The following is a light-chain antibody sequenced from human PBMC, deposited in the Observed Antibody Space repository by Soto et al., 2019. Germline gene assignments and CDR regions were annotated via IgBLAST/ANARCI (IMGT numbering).Light chain of an antibody. CDR3: QQYNNWPRT. Sequence: ETVMTQSPATLSVSPGERDTLSCRASQSISSDLAWYQHKPGQAPRLLIYGASTTATGIPVRFSGSGSGTEFTLTISSLQSEDFAVYYCQQYNNWPRTFGQGTKVDTK. V-gene: IGKV3-15*01. CDR2: GAS. CDR1: QSISSD. J-gene: IGKJ2*01.